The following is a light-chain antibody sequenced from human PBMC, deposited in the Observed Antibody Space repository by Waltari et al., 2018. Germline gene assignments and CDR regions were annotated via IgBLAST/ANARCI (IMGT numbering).Light chain of an antibody. J-gene: IGLJ6*01. CDR3: LSYDSSLSAHV. CDR1: SSNIGGYY. V-gene: IGLV1-40*01. CDR2: QDD. Sequence: QSVLTQPPSVSGAPGQRVTISCTGSSSNIGGYYVSWYQQVPGTTPKLLNYQDDKRPSGVSDRFSGSKSGTSASLTITGLQTEDEADYYCLSYDSSLSAHVFGTGTKLTVL.